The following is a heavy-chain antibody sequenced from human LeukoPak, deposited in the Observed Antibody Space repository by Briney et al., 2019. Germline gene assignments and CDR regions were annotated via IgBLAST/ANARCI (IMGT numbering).Heavy chain of an antibody. J-gene: IGHJ4*02. CDR1: GFTFNDYA. CDR3: AKDAIAYGSGSYYYFDY. D-gene: IGHD3-10*01. Sequence: GRSLRLSCAASGFTFNDYAMHWVRQAPGKGLEWVSGISWNSGSIGYADSVKGRFTISRDNAKNSLYLQMNSLRTEDTALYYCAKDAIAYGSGSYYYFDYWGQGTLVTVSS. V-gene: IGHV3-9*01. CDR2: ISWNSGSI.